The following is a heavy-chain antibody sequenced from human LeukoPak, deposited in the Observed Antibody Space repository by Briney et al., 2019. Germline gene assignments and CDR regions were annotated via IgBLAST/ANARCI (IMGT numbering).Heavy chain of an antibody. V-gene: IGHV1-69*01. CDR1: GGTFSSYA. CDR2: IIPIFGTA. J-gene: IGHJ4*02. Sequence: GASVKVSCKASGGTFSSYAISWVRQAPGQGLEWMGGIIPIFGTANYAQKFQGRVTITADESTSTAYMELSSLRSEDTAVYYCARAVLYSSSWSPIDYWAREPWSPSPQ. CDR3: ARAVLYSSSWSPIDY. D-gene: IGHD6-13*01.